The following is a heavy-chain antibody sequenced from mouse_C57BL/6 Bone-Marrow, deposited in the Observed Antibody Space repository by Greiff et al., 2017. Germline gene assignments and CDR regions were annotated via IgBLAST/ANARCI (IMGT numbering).Heavy chain of an antibody. CDR1: GYTFTSYW. CDR3: AGNDY. D-gene: IGHD2-1*01. J-gene: IGHJ2*01. V-gene: IGHV1-52*01. Sequence: QVQLQQPGAELVRPGSSVKLSCKASGYTFTSYWMHWVKQRPVQGLEWIGNIDPSDSETPYNEKFKDKATLNVDKAASTAYMQLSSLTSEDSAVYCWAGNDYCGQGTTLTVSS. CDR2: IDPSDSET.